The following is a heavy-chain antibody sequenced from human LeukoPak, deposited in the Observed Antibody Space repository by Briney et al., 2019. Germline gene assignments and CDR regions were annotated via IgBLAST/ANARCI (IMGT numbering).Heavy chain of an antibody. J-gene: IGHJ4*02. CDR1: GFTVSSNY. CDR3: ANQWESYYFDY. V-gene: IGHV3-23*01. D-gene: IGHD1-26*01. Sequence: GGSLRLSCAASGFTVSSNYMSWVRQAPGKGLEWVSAISGSGGSTYYADSVKGRFTISRDNSKNTLYLQMNSLRAEDTAVYYCANQWESYYFDYWGQGTLVTVSS. CDR2: ISGSGGST.